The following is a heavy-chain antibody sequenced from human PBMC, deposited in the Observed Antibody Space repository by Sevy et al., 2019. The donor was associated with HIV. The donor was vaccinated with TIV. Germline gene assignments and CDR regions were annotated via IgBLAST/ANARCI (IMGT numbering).Heavy chain of an antibody. CDR2: ISSGGTII. CDR3: ARARYNYGQYYFDY. J-gene: IGHJ4*02. CDR1: GFSFSDYY. D-gene: IGHD2-2*02. Sequence: GESLKISCAASGFSFSDYYMSWIRQAPGKGLEWVSSISSGGTIIHYADSVKGRFTISRDNAKNSLYLQMNSLRVEDTVVFYCARARYNYGQYYFDYWGQGTLVTVSS. V-gene: IGHV3-11*01.